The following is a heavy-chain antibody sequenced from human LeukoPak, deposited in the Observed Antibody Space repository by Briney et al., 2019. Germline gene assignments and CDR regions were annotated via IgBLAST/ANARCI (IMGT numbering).Heavy chain of an antibody. CDR2: INHSGST. V-gene: IGHV4-34*01. D-gene: IGHD2-15*01. CDR3: ARRVPRYCSGGSCGKVYYYYYYGMDV. CDR1: GGSFTGYS. J-gene: IGHJ6*02. Sequence: SQRLSLTCAVSGGSFTGYSWSWIRQPPGKGLEWIGVINHSGSTNYNPSPTSRVTISVDTSKNKFSLKLSSVTAADTAVYYCARRVPRYCSGGSCGKVYYYYYYGMDVWGQGTTVTVSS.